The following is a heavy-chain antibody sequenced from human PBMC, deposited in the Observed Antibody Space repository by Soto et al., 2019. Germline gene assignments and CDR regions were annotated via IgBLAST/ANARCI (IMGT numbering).Heavy chain of an antibody. CDR3: AKDLRGYSGSAFDY. Sequence: EVLLLESGGGLVQPGGSLRLSCAASGFTFSSYAMSWVRQAPGKGLEWVSAISTSGGSTYYADSVKGRFTISRDNSRIMLYLQMNSLRAEDTAVYYCAKDLRGYSGSAFDYWGQGTLVTVSS. CDR2: ISTSGGST. D-gene: IGHD5-12*01. CDR1: GFTFSSYA. J-gene: IGHJ4*02. V-gene: IGHV3-23*01.